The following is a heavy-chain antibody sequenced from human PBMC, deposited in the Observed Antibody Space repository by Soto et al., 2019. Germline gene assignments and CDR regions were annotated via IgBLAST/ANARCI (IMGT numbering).Heavy chain of an antibody. Sequence: ASVKVSCKASGYTFTGYFIHWVRQAPGQGLEWMGWINPNTGDRNYAQDFQGRVALTRDTSISTAFLELRDLTSADTAVYYCARSLSTIGARPDYRGHGPLVTVSS. CDR3: ARSLSTIGARPDY. CDR2: INPNTGDR. V-gene: IGHV1-2*02. CDR1: GYTFTGYF. J-gene: IGHJ4*01. D-gene: IGHD6-6*01.